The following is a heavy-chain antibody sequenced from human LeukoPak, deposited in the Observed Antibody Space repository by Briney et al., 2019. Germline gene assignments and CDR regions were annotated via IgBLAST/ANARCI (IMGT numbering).Heavy chain of an antibody. CDR1: GGSISSSIYY. Sequence: SETLSLTCTVSGGSISSSIYYWGWIRQPPGKGLEWIGSIYYSGSTYYNPSLKSRVTISVDTSKNQFSLKLSSVTAADTAVYYCARLPSSSGWGFDYWGQGTLVTVSS. D-gene: IGHD6-19*01. J-gene: IGHJ4*02. V-gene: IGHV4-39*01. CDR3: ARLPSSSGWGFDY. CDR2: IYYSGST.